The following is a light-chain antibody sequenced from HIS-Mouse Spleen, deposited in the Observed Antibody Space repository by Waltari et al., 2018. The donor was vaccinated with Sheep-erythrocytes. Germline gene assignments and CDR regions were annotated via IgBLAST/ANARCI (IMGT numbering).Light chain of an antibody. J-gene: IGKJ5*01. Sequence: EIVLTQSPATLSLSPGERATLSCRASQSVSSYLAWYQQKPGQAPGLLIYDASNRATGIPARFSGSGSGTDFTLTISSLEPEDFAVYYCQQRSNWTPITFGQGTRLEIK. V-gene: IGKV3-11*01. CDR2: DAS. CDR1: QSVSSY. CDR3: QQRSNWTPIT.